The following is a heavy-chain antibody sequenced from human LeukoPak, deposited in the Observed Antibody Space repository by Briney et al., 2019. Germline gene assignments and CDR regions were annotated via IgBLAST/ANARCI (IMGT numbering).Heavy chain of an antibody. CDR1: DGSISTYY. CDR2: IHYTGTT. D-gene: IGHD6-13*01. Sequence: SETLFLTCAVSDGSISTYYWTWIRQSPGKGLEWIGFIHYTGTTSYNPSLKSRLTISVDTSKDLFSLSLDSVTAADTAIYFCARARRSNGAAAGTGYIDSWGQGTLVTVSS. J-gene: IGHJ4*02. CDR3: ARARRSNGAAAGTGYIDS. V-gene: IGHV4-59*01.